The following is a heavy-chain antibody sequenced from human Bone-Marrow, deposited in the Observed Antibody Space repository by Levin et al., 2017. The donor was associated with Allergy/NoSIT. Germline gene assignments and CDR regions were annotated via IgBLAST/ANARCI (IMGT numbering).Heavy chain of an antibody. V-gene: IGHV1-18*01. CDR3: ARDSEILVALGDH. CDR2: ISAYNGET. D-gene: IGHD2-21*01. CDR1: GYIFSSFG. J-gene: IGHJ4*02. Sequence: PAASVKVSCKASGYIFSSFGMRWVRQAPGQGFDYVGWISAYNGETNFAQKFQDRVTLTTDTSTNTAYMELRSLTFDDTAVYYCARDSEILVALGDHWGQGTLVTVSS.